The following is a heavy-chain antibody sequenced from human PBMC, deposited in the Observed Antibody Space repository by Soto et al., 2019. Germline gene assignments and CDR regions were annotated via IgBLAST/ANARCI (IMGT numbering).Heavy chain of an antibody. Sequence: SQTLSLTCAISGDSVSSNSAGWNWIRQSPSRGLEWLGRTYYRSKWYNDYAVSVKSRITINPDTSKNQFSLQLNSVTPEDTAVYYCARVITIFGVVNYYYYGMDVWGQGTTVTVSS. CDR2: TYYRSKWYN. D-gene: IGHD3-3*01. CDR1: GDSVSSNSAG. J-gene: IGHJ6*02. CDR3: ARVITIFGVVNYYYYGMDV. V-gene: IGHV6-1*01.